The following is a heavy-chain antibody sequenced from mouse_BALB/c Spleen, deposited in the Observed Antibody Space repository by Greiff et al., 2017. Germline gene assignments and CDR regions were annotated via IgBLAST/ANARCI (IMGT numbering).Heavy chain of an antibody. CDR3: ARAEGRLRGYYAMDY. V-gene: IGHV3-2*02. CDR2: ISYSGST. Sequence: EVQLQQSGPGLVKPSQSLSLTCTVTGYSITSDYAWNWIRQFPGNKLEWMGYISYSGSTSYNPSLKSRISITRDTSKNQFFLQLNSVTTEDTATYYCARAEGRLRGYYAMDYWGQGTSVTVSS. CDR1: GYSITSDYA. D-gene: IGHD2-2*01. J-gene: IGHJ4*01.